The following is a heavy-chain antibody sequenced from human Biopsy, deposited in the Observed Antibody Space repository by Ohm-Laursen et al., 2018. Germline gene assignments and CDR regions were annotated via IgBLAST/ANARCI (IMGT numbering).Heavy chain of an antibody. Sequence: ESLKISCKGSGYSFGNFWIGWVRQLPGEGLEWMGSIYPGDSDSKYSQSFQGQVTISVDASVSIAYLQWSSLKASDTAMYYCARSSAAGFYFYGMDIWGQGTMVTVSS. CDR3: ARSSAAGFYFYGMDI. V-gene: IGHV5-51*01. D-gene: IGHD2-15*01. CDR2: IYPGDSDS. CDR1: GYSFGNFW. J-gene: IGHJ6*02.